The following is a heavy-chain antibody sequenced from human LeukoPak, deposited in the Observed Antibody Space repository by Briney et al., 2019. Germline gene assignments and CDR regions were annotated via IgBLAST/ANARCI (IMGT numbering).Heavy chain of an antibody. V-gene: IGHV3-21*01. CDR2: ISMSSDYI. CDR3: ARGDFGY. Sequence: GGSLRLSCAASGFAFNTYTVNWVRQAPGKGLEWVSSISMSSDYIYYADSVRGRFTISRDNARKSLYLQMNSLSAEDTAVYYCARGDFGYWGQGALVTVSS. J-gene: IGHJ4*02. CDR1: GFAFNTYT.